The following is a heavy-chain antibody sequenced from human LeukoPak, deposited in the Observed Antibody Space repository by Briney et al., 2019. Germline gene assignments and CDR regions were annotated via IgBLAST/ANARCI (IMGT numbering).Heavy chain of an antibody. D-gene: IGHD3-22*01. V-gene: IGHV3-23*01. CDR2: ISGSGCST. CDR3: AKERIMVIASFDS. J-gene: IGHJ4*01. Sequence: PGGSLRLSCAASGFTFSSYAMSGVRQAPGKVLEWGSAISGSGCSTYYADSVKDRFTISRHNSKNTLYLQMNRLRAEDTAVYYCAKERIMVIASFDSWGHGTLVTVSS. CDR1: GFTFSSYA.